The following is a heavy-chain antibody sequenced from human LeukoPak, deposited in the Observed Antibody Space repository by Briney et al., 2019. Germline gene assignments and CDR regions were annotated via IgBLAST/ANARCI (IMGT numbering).Heavy chain of an antibody. D-gene: IGHD2/OR15-2a*01. Sequence: PGGSLRLSCAASGFTFSDYFMTWIRHAPGEGLEWVSYISSNGNAVYHADSVKGRFTISRDNAKNSLYLQLNSLRAEDTAVYYCARAFLDGFDIWGQGTMVTVSS. V-gene: IGHV3-11*04. CDR2: ISSNGNAV. CDR1: GFTFSDYF. CDR3: ARAFLDGFDI. J-gene: IGHJ3*02.